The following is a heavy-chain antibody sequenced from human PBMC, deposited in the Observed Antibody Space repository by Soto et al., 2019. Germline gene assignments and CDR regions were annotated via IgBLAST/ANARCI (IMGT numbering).Heavy chain of an antibody. Sequence: SETLSLTCTVSGGSISSSSYYWGWIRQPPGKGLEWIGSIYYSGSTYYNPSLKSRVTISVDTSKNQFSLKLSSVTAADTAVYYCARRHSPYAFDIWGQGTMVTVSS. CDR3: ARRHSPYAFDI. J-gene: IGHJ3*02. V-gene: IGHV4-39*01. D-gene: IGHD1-26*01. CDR1: GGSISSSSYY. CDR2: IYYSGST.